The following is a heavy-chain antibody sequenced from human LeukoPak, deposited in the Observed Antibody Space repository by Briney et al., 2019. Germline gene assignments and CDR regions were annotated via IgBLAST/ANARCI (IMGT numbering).Heavy chain of an antibody. CDR1: GGSISSYY. Sequence: SETLSLTCTVSGGSISSYYWSWIRQPPGKGLEWIGYIYYSGSTNYNPSLKSRVTISVDTSKNQFSLKLSSVTAADTAVYYCARDAVDVVVPAAMGNWFDPWGQGTLVTVSS. J-gene: IGHJ5*02. V-gene: IGHV4-59*01. CDR2: IYYSGST. D-gene: IGHD2-2*01. CDR3: ARDAVDVVVPAAMGNWFDP.